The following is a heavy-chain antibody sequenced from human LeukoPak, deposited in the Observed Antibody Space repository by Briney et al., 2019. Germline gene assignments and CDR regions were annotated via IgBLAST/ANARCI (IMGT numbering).Heavy chain of an antibody. D-gene: IGHD3-22*01. Sequence: GASVKVSCKASGYTFTGYYMHWVRQAPGQGLEWMGWINPNTGGTNYVQKFQGRVTMTRDTSISTANMGLSRLTSDDTAVYYCARGNNYDSGDYYSWFDPWGQGTLVIVSS. CDR3: ARGNNYDSGDYYSWFDP. CDR2: INPNTGGT. V-gene: IGHV1-2*02. J-gene: IGHJ5*02. CDR1: GYTFTGYY.